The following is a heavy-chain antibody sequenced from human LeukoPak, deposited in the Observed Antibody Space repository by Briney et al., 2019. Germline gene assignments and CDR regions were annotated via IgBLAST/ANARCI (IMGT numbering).Heavy chain of an antibody. J-gene: IGHJ4*02. D-gene: IGHD5-18*01. V-gene: IGHV3-21*01. CDR3: ARRLDGYSYGYADY. CDR1: GFTFSSYS. Sequence: GVSLRLSCAASGFTFSSYSMNWVRQAPGKGLEWVSSISSSSSYIYYADSVKGRFTISRDNAKNSLYLQMNSLRAEDTAVYYCARRLDGYSYGYADYWGQGTLVTVSS. CDR2: ISSSSSYI.